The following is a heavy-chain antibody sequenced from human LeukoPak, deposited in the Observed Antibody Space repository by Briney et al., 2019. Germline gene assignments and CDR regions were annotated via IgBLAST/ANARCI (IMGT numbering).Heavy chain of an antibody. J-gene: IGHJ5*02. CDR2: IYYSGST. V-gene: IGHV4-39*07. CDR1: GGSISSSSYY. CDR3: ASSLDTAIPNWFDP. D-gene: IGHD5-18*01. Sequence: PSETLSLTCTVSGGSISSSSYYWGWIRQPPGKGLEWIGSIYYSGSTYYNPSLKSRVTISVDTSKNQFSLKLSSVTAADTAVYYCASSLDTAIPNWFDPWGQGTLVTVSS.